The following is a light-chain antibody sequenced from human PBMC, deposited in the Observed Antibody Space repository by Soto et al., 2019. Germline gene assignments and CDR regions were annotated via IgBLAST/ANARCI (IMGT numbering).Light chain of an antibody. J-gene: IGLJ1*01. CDR3: FSTASPHPFI. Sequence: QSALTQPRSVSGSPGQSVTLSCTGTSSDVGGYDHVSWYQHHPDKAPKLLIYDVTKRPSGVPGRFSGSKSGNTASLTISGLPAEDGGYYYFFSTASPHPFILGTWTKLTVL. V-gene: IGLV2-11*01. CDR2: DVT. CDR1: SSDVGGYDH.